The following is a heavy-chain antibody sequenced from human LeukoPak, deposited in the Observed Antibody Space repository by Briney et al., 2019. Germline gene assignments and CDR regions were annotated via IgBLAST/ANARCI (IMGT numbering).Heavy chain of an antibody. J-gene: IGHJ4*02. Sequence: SETLSLTCTVSGYSINSGYFWGWIRQPPGKGLEWFGSIYHSGSTYYNPSLKSRVTISVDTSKNQFSLKLTSVTAADTAVYYCARGYSSGWYLYYFDYWGQGTLVTVS. CDR2: IYHSGST. V-gene: IGHV4-38-2*02. CDR3: ARGYSSGWYLYYFDY. D-gene: IGHD6-19*01. CDR1: GYSINSGYF.